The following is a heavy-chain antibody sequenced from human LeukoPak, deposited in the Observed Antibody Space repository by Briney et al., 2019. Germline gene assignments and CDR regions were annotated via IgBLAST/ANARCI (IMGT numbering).Heavy chain of an antibody. J-gene: IGHJ5*02. V-gene: IGHV4-59*11. D-gene: IGHD3-22*01. CDR1: GGSLSTHY. CDR3: ARASGGYFNNWFDP. Sequence: SETLPLTCTVSGGSLSTHYWSWIRQPPGKGLEWTGYIYYTGTTSYNPSLKSRVTISVDTSKNQFSLRLSSVTAADTAVYYCARASGGYFNNWFDPWGQGTLVTVSS. CDR2: IYYTGTT.